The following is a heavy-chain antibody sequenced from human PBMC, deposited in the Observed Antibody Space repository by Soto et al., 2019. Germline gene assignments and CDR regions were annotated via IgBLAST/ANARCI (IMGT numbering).Heavy chain of an antibody. CDR1: GFTFSSYS. J-gene: IGHJ6*03. D-gene: IGHD3-3*01. V-gene: IGHV3-48*01. CDR2: ISSSSTTI. CDR3: ARDQRRITIFGVPKDYYYYMDV. Sequence: GGSLRLSCAASGFTFSSYSMNWVRQAPGKGLEWVSYISSSSTTIYYADSVKGRFTISRDNAKNSLYLQMNSLRAEDTAVYYCARDQRRITIFGVPKDYYYYMDVWGKGTTVTVSS.